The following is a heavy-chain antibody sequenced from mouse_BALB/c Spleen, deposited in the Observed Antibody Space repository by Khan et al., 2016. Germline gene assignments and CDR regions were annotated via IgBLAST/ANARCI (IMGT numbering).Heavy chain of an antibody. CDR1: GFDFSRYW. V-gene: IGHV4-1*02. J-gene: IGHJ2*01. D-gene: IGHD2-2*01. CDR3: ARQGDYGYDVY. CDR2: INPDSSTI. Sequence: EVQLQESGGGLVQPGGSLKLSCAASGFDFSRYWMSWVRQAPGKGLEWIGEINPDSSTINYTPSLKDKFIISRDNAKNTLYLQMSNVRSEDTAIYYCARQGDYGYDVYWGQGTTLTVSS.